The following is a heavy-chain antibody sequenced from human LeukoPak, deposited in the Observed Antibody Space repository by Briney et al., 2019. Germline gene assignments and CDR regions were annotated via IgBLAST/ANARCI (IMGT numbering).Heavy chain of an antibody. CDR1: GYTFTSYG. V-gene: IGHV1-18*01. D-gene: IGHD2-21*02. CDR3: AAYIPDYNWFDP. J-gene: IGHJ5*02. CDR2: ISAYNGNT. Sequence: VASVKVSCKASGYTFTSYGISWVRQAPGQGLEWMGWISAYNGNTNYAQKLQGRVTMTTDTSTSTAYMELRSLRSDDTAVYYCAAYIPDYNWFDPWGQGTLVTVSS.